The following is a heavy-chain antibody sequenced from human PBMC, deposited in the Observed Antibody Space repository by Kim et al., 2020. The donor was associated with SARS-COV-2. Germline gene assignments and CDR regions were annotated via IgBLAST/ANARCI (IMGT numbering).Heavy chain of an antibody. J-gene: IGHJ6*02. Sequence: GGSLRLSCAASGFTFSSYGMHWVRQAPGKGLEWVAVIWYDGSIIHYADSVKGRFTISRDNSKKTLYLQMNSVRAEDRVVYYCARMWVRGIIITNYYYYGMDVWGQGTTVTVSS. D-gene: IGHD3-10*01. CDR2: IWYDGSII. CDR1: GFTFSSYG. V-gene: IGHV3-33*01. CDR3: ARMWVRGIIITNYYYYGMDV.